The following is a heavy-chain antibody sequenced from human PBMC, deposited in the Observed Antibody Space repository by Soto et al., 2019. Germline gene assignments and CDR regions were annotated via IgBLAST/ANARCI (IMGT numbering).Heavy chain of an antibody. D-gene: IGHD3-16*01. J-gene: IGHJ4*02. CDR2: LSSDGFGA. CDR3: ARDLGGPDY. V-gene: IGHV3-74*03. Sequence: EVHLEESGGGLVQPGGSLRLSCAASGFSLSPYWMHWVRQVPGRGLEWVARLSSDGFGAAYADSVKGRFFISRDIARNTLSLQMNTLSADDTAVYYCARDLGGPDYWGRGPSVTVSS. CDR1: GFSLSPYW.